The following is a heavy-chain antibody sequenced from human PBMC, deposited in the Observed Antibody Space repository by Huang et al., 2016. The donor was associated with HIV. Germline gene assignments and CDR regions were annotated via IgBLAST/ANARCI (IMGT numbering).Heavy chain of an antibody. D-gene: IGHD3-10*01. J-gene: IGHJ4*02. V-gene: IGHV7-4-1*02. CDR1: GYPFTSHT. CDR3: LIILVRGLIDAVDY. Sequence: QVQLVQSGSELKKPGASVKVSCKASGYPFTSHTINWLRQAPGQGLEWMGWINTSTGNPTYATGFTGRIVFSLDTSVSTAYLQISSLKAEDTAVYYCLIILVRGLIDAVDYWGQGTLVTVSS. CDR2: INTSTGNP.